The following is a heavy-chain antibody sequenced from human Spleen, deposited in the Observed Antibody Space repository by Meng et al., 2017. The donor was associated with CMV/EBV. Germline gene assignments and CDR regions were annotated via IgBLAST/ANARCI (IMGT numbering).Heavy chain of an antibody. Sequence: VQLQESGPGLVKPSETLSLTCAVYGGSFSGYYWSWIRQPPGKGLEWIGEINHSGSTNYNPSLKSRVTISVDTSKNQFSLKLSSVTAADTAVYYCASFDGYNNLDYWGQGTLVTVSS. CDR2: INHSGST. J-gene: IGHJ4*02. CDR3: ASFDGYNNLDY. D-gene: IGHD5-24*01. V-gene: IGHV4-34*01. CDR1: GGSFSGYY.